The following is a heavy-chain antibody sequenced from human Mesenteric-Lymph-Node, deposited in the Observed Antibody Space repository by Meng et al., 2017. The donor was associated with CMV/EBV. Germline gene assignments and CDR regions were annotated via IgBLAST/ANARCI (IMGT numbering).Heavy chain of an antibody. Sequence: GGSLRLSCAASGFTFSSYAMTWVRQAPGKGLEWVSVIYSGGINTYYADSVKGRFTISRDNSKNTLYLQMNSLRAEDTAVYCCAKGVGSSGWYFYFDYWGQGTLVTVSS. CDR3: AKGVGSSGWYFYFDY. CDR1: GFTFSSYA. J-gene: IGHJ4*02. D-gene: IGHD6-19*01. CDR2: IYSGGINT. V-gene: IGHV3-23*03.